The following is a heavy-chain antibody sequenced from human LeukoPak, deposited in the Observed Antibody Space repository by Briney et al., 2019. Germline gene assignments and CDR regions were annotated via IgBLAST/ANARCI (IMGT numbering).Heavy chain of an antibody. D-gene: IGHD3-3*01. CDR2: ISAYNSNT. J-gene: IGHJ4*02. Sequence: ASVKVSCKASGYTFTSYGISWVRQAPGQGLEWMGWISAYNSNTNYAQKLQGRVTMTTDTSTSTAYMELRSLRSDDTAVYYCARGGPYDFWSGYTNFDYWGQGTLVTVSS. CDR1: GYTFTSYG. CDR3: ARGGPYDFWSGYTNFDY. V-gene: IGHV1-18*01.